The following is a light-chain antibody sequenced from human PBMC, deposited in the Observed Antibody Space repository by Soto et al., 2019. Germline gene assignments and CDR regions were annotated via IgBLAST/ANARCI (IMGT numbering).Light chain of an antibody. CDR2: AAS. CDR1: QGISSY. Sequence: IQLTQSPSSLSASVGDRVTITCRASQGISSYLAWYQQKPGKAPKLLIYAASTLQSGVPSRFSGSGSGTDFTLTISSLQPEYFATYYCQQLNSYRFGGGNKVDIK. V-gene: IGKV1-9*01. J-gene: IGKJ4*01. CDR3: QQLNSYR.